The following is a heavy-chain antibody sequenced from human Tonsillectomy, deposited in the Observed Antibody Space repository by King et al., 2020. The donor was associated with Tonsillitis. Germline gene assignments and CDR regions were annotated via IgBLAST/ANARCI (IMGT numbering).Heavy chain of an antibody. Sequence: QLVQSGAEVKKPGASVKVSCKASGYIFTDDYMHWVRQAPGQGLEWMGWINPNSGGTNYVQKFQGGVTMTRDTSISTAYMELSRLRSDDTAVFYCATYNVEVAGFDYWGQGTLVTVSS. CDR2: INPNSGGT. CDR1: GYIFTDDY. CDR3: ATYNVEVAGFDY. J-gene: IGHJ4*02. V-gene: IGHV1-2*02. D-gene: IGHD6-19*01.